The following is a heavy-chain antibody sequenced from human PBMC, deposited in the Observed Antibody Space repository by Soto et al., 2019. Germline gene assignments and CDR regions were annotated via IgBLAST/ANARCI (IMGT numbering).Heavy chain of an antibody. CDR3: ARDPCRSSSLGWFDP. Sequence: GGSLRLSCAASGFTVSSNYMSWVRQAPGKGLEWVSVIYSGESKLYADSVKGRFTISRDNFKNTLYLQMNSLRAEDTAVYYCARDPCRSSSLGWFDPWGQGALVTVSS. D-gene: IGHD6-6*01. CDR2: IYSGESK. J-gene: IGHJ5*02. CDR1: GFTVSSNY. V-gene: IGHV3-53*01.